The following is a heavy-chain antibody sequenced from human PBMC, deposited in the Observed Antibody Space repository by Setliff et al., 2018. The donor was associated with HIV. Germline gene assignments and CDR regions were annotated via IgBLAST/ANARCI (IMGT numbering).Heavy chain of an antibody. V-gene: IGHV4-31*03. Sequence: SETLSLTCTVSGASISSGGYYWSWIRQHPGKGLEWIAYIYYSGSTYYNPSLKSRVTISVDTSKNHFSLKLSSVTAADTAVYCCARAALTSVTTGFLDWYFDLWGRGTLVTVSS. CDR2: IYYSGST. D-gene: IGHD4-17*01. J-gene: IGHJ2*01. CDR3: ARAALTSVTTGFLDWYFDL. CDR1: GASISSGGYY.